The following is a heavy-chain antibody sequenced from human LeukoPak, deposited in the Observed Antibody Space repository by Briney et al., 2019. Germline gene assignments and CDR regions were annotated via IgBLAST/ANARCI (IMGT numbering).Heavy chain of an antibody. CDR3: AKDGDCSSTSCYGGPHYYYMDV. CDR2: IRYDGSNK. J-gene: IGHJ6*03. CDR1: GFTFRSYG. Sequence: GGSLRLSCAASGFTFRSYGIHWVRQAPGKGLEWVAFIRYDGSNKYYADSVKGRFTISRDNPKNTVYLQMNSLRAEDTAVYYCAKDGDCSSTSCYGGPHYYYMDVWGKGTTVTISS. V-gene: IGHV3-30*02. D-gene: IGHD2-2*01.